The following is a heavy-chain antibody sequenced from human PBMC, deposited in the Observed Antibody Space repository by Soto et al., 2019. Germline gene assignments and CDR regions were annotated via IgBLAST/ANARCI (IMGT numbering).Heavy chain of an antibody. CDR3: SRDLDYSYGMDV. CDR2: IDAGNGNT. Sequence: QVQLVQSGAEVKRPGASVKVSCKASGYTFTSYALNWVRQAPGQRLEWMGRIDAGNGNTKYSQKFQGRVTITRDTAANTAYMELSILRSEYPAVYYCSRDLDYSYGMDVWGQGPTVTVSS. CDR1: GYTFTSYA. V-gene: IGHV1-3*01. J-gene: IGHJ6*02.